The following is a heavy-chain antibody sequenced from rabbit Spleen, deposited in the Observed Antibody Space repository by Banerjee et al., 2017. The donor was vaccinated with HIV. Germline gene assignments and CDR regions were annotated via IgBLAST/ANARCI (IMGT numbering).Heavy chain of an antibody. Sequence: QEQLEESGGGLVKPEGSLTLTCKASGFDFSTYSMSWVRQAPGKGLELIACIDTSSGSTAYASWTKGRFTFSKTSSTTVTLQMTSLTAADTATYFCARDLDAVIGWNFGWWGQGTLVTVS. CDR2: IDTSSGST. V-gene: IGHV1S45*01. CDR1: GFDFSTYS. CDR3: ARDLDAVIGWNFGW. J-gene: IGHJ4*01. D-gene: IGHD2-1*01.